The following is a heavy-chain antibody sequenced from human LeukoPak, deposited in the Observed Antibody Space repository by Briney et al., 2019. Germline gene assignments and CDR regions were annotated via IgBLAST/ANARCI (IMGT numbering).Heavy chain of an antibody. V-gene: IGHV4-30-4*08. Sequence: PSETLSLTCTVSGGSISSGDYYWSWIRQPPGKGLEWIGYIYSGSTYYNPSLKSRVTISVDTSKNQFSVKLRSVTAADTDVYYCARSRITIFGVVPYYFEYWGQGTLVTVSS. CDR2: IYSGST. CDR3: ARSRITIFGVVPYYFEY. CDR1: GGSISSGDYY. J-gene: IGHJ4*02. D-gene: IGHD3-3*01.